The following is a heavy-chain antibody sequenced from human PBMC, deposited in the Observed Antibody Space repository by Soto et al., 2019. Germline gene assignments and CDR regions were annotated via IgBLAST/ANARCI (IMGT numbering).Heavy chain of an antibody. J-gene: IGHJ6*02. D-gene: IGHD2-21*02. V-gene: IGHV3-23*01. CDR3: AKGMDDIVVVTAISPTFYYYYGMDI. Sequence: EVQLLESGGGLVQPGGSLRLSCAASGFTFSSYAMSWVRQAPGKGLEWVSAISGSGGSTYYADSVKGRFTISRDNSKNTLYLQMNSLRAEDTAVYYCAKGMDDIVVVTAISPTFYYYYGMDIWGQGTTVTVSS. CDR2: ISGSGGST. CDR1: GFTFSSYA.